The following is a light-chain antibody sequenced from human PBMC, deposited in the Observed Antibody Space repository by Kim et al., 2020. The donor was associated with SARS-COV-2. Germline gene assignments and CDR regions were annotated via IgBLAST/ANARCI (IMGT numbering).Light chain of an antibody. V-gene: IGKV3-20*01. CDR3: QQYDESPAYT. Sequence: EIVLTQSPDPLSLSPGERATLSCRASQSISSNFLGWYQQQPGQAPRLLIYAASTRATGIPDRFSGTGSGTDFTLTISRLEPEDFAVYYCQQYDESPAYTFGQGTKLEI. CDR1: QSISSNF. J-gene: IGKJ2*01. CDR2: AAS.